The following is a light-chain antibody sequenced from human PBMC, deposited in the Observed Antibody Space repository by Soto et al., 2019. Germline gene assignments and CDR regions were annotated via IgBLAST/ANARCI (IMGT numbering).Light chain of an antibody. J-gene: IGKJ2*01. V-gene: IGKV1-39*01. CDR2: AAS. CDR1: QSISGD. Sequence: DILMSQSPSSLSPSVGDRVTITCRASQSISGDLNWYQQKPGKAPNLLIHAASTWQSGVPSRFSGSGSGKAFTLTISTLQPEDFATYYGQQTYSTPPNFGQGNKLE. CDR3: QQTYSTPPN.